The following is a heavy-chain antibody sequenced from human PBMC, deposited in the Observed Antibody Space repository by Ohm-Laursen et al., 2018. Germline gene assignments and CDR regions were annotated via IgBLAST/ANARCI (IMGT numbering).Heavy chain of an antibody. J-gene: IGHJ4*02. CDR3: AKDARAIVVVVAAFDY. Sequence: SETLSLTCTVSGGSISTYYWSWIRQPAGRGLEWIGRIYSTGSTNYNPSLKSRVTMSVDTSKNQVSLKLSSVTAEDTAVYYCAKDARAIVVVVAAFDYWGQGTLVTVSS. CDR2: IYSTGST. CDR1: GGSISTYY. D-gene: IGHD2-15*01. V-gene: IGHV4-4*07.